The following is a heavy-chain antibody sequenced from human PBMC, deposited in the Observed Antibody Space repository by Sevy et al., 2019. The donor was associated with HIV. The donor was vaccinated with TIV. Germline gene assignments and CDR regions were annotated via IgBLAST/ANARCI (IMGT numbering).Heavy chain of an antibody. CDR1: GFRFRDYR. D-gene: IGHD3-10*01. CDR3: ARDRGRGEVALDL. Sequence: GGSLRLSCAASGFRFRDYRMNWVRQAPGKGLEWVSYITSSSNTINYADSVKGRFTISRDNGRNSLYLQINSLRHEDTAVYYCARDRGRGEVALDLWGQGTLDTVSS. J-gene: IGHJ5*02. V-gene: IGHV3-48*02. CDR2: ITSSSNTI.